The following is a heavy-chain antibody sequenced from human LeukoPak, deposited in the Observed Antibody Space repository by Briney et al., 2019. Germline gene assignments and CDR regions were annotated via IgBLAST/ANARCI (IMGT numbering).Heavy chain of an antibody. Sequence: PSETLSLTCTVSGGSISSYYWGWIRQPPGKGLEWIGSIYYSGSTYYNPSLKSRVTISVDTSKNQFSLKLSSVTAADTAVYYCARHSGSSGYYYEAYYYYYGMDVWGQGTTVTVSS. CDR2: IYYSGST. V-gene: IGHV4-39*01. J-gene: IGHJ6*02. CDR3: ARHSGSSGYYYEAYYYYYGMDV. D-gene: IGHD3-22*01. CDR1: GGSISSYY.